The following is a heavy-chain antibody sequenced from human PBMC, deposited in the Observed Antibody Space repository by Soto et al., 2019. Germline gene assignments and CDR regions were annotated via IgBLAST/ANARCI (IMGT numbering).Heavy chain of an antibody. Sequence: KTSETLSLTCTVSGGSISSSSYYWGWIRQPPGKGLEWIGSIYYSGSTYYNPSLKSRVTISVDTSKNQFSLKLSSVTAADTAVYYCARLPIVVVPAASYYYYGMDVWGQGTTVTVSS. J-gene: IGHJ6*02. CDR3: ARLPIVVVPAASYYYYGMDV. D-gene: IGHD2-2*01. V-gene: IGHV4-39*01. CDR2: IYYSGST. CDR1: GGSISSSSYY.